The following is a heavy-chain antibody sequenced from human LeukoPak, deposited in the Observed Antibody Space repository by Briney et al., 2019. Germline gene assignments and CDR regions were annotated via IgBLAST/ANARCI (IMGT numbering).Heavy chain of an antibody. J-gene: IGHJ4*02. CDR3: AKDWSCDY. V-gene: IGHV3-23*01. CDR2: ISGSSDKI. CDR1: GFTFSNSA. Sequence: PGGPLRLSCGASGFTFSNSAMTGLRQAPGRGLEGGSAISGSSDKIHYADSVKGQFTISRDNSKNTLYLQMNSLRVEDTAIYYCAKDWSCDYWGQGTLITVSS. D-gene: IGHD1-26*01.